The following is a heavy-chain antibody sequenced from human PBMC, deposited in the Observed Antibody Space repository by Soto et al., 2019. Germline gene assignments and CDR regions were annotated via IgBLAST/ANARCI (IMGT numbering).Heavy chain of an antibody. D-gene: IGHD2-15*01. J-gene: IGHJ5*02. CDR3: AITNLGYCSGGSCFSFDP. CDR1: GGSFSSYY. Sequence: PSETLSLTCAVYGGSFSSYYWSWIRQPPGTXLEWIGEINHSGGTNYYPSLKSRVTISVDTSKNQFSLKLSSVTAADTAVYYCAITNLGYCSGGSCFSFDPWGQGTLVTVSS. CDR2: INHSGGT. V-gene: IGHV4-34*01.